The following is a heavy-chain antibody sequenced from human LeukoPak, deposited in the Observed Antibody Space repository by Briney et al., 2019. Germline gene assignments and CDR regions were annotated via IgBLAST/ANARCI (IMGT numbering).Heavy chain of an antibody. D-gene: IGHD2-8*01. Sequence: GSLTLSCAASGFTFDDYGMSWVRQAPGKGLEWVAGINCNGGSTGYADSVKGRFTISRDNAKNSLYLQVNSLRAEDTAVYYCATSEGDCTNGVCYECNWYFDLWGRGTLVTVSS. J-gene: IGHJ2*01. V-gene: IGHV3-20*04. CDR3: ATSEGDCTNGVCYECNWYFDL. CDR2: INCNGGST. CDR1: GFTFDDYG.